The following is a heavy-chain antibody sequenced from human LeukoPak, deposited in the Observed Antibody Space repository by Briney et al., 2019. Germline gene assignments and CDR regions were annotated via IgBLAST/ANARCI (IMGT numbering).Heavy chain of an antibody. D-gene: IGHD3-22*01. Sequence: GGSLRLSCAASGFTVSSNYMSWVRQAPGKGLEWVSVIYSGGSTYYADSVKGRFTISRDNSKNTLYLQMNSLRAEDTAVYYCARGAITMTKGRWYFDLWGRGTLVTVSS. V-gene: IGHV3-53*01. CDR3: ARGAITMTKGRWYFDL. CDR2: IYSGGST. CDR1: GFTVSSNY. J-gene: IGHJ2*01.